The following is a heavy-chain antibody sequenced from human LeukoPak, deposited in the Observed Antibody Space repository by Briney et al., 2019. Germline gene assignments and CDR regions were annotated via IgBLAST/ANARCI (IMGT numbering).Heavy chain of an antibody. CDR2: ISAYNGKT. CDR3: ARTNLDCKSGVCYDY. V-gene: IGHV1-18*01. CDR1: DYTFTNYG. J-gene: IGHJ4*02. Sequence: ASVKVSCKASDYTFTNYGISWVRQAPGQGLEWMGWISAYNGKTYYAQKFQGRVTVTTDTSTSTAYMDLRSLGSDDAAVYYCARTNLDCKSGVCYDYWGQGTPVTVSS. D-gene: IGHD2-8*01.